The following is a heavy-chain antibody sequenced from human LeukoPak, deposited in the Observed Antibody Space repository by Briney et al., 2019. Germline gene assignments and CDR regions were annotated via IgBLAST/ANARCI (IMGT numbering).Heavy chain of an antibody. J-gene: IGHJ4*02. D-gene: IGHD3-22*01. V-gene: IGHV3-23*01. Sequence: GALLLSCAASGFTFSSYGMSWVRQAPGTALEWVSGISSGGGNTYYADSVKGRFTISRDNSKNTVYLQMSSLRAEDTAVYYCAKSGYNYDSDAYAFIDYWGQGTLVTVSS. CDR2: ISSGGGNT. CDR3: AKSGYNYDSDAYAFIDY. CDR1: GFTFSSYG.